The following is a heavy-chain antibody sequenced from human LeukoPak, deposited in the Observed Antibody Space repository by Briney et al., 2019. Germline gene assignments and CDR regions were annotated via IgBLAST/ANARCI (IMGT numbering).Heavy chain of an antibody. Sequence: GGSLRLSCAASGFDFSSYTMNWVRQALGKGLEWVSSISASSAFIHYADSVKGRFTVSRDNAKSSLFLQMDRLSVEDTAIYYCARESATSSFSFESWGQGVLVPVSS. CDR3: ARESATSSFSFES. D-gene: IGHD5-12*01. V-gene: IGHV3-21*01. CDR2: ISASSAFI. J-gene: IGHJ4*02. CDR1: GFDFSSYT.